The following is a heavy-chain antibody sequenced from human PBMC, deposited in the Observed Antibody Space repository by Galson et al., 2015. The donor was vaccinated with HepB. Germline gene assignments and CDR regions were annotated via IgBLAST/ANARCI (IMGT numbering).Heavy chain of an antibody. Sequence: SLRLSCAASGFTFSSYSMNWVRQAPGKGLEWISYISSANSSIYYADSVKGRFTISRDKAENSLHLQMDSLRDEDTAVYYCAREGGYTYGFGFDCWGQGTLVTVSS. V-gene: IGHV3-48*02. CDR1: GFTFSSYS. CDR3: AREGGYTYGFGFDC. CDR2: ISSANSSI. J-gene: IGHJ4*02. D-gene: IGHD5-18*01.